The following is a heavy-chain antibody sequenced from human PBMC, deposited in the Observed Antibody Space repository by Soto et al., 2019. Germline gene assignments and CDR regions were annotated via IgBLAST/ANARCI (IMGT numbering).Heavy chain of an antibody. CDR3: VKDSGSSWYDTYYFGMDV. CDR1: GFTFSNYA. CDR2: ITSNGGST. D-gene: IGHD6-13*01. Sequence: PGGSLRLSCSASGFTFSNYAMHWVRQAPGKGLECVSVITSNGGSTYYADSVTGRFAISRDNSKNTLFLQVSSLRVEDTAVYYCVKDSGSSWYDTYYFGMDVWGQGTTVTV. J-gene: IGHJ6*02. V-gene: IGHV3-64D*06.